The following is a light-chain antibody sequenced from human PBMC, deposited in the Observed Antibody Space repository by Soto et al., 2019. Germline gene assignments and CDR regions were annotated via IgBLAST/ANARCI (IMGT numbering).Light chain of an antibody. J-gene: IGLJ2*01. V-gene: IGLV2-11*01. CDR1: NGDVGAYNH. Sequence: QSALTQPRSVSGSPGQSVTISCTGTNGDVGAYNHVSWYQQHPGKVPKLIIYAVTKRPSGVPVRFSASKSGDTASLTISGLQADDEADYFCCSYTRTSTYVLFGGGTKLTVL. CDR3: CSYTRTSTYVL. CDR2: AVT.